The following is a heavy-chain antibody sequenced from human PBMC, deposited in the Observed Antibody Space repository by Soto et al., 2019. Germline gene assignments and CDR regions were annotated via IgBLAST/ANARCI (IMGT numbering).Heavy chain of an antibody. D-gene: IGHD5-12*01. CDR3: ACPWLRVARPNYYYYGMDV. CDR2: IIPIFGTA. J-gene: IGHJ6*02. CDR1: GGTFSSYA. Sequence: ASVKVSCKASGGTFSSYAISWVRQAPGQGLEWMGGIIPIFGTANYAQKFQGRVTITADESTSTAYMELSSLRSEDTAVYYCACPWLRVARPNYYYYGMDVWGQGTTVTVSS. V-gene: IGHV1-69*13.